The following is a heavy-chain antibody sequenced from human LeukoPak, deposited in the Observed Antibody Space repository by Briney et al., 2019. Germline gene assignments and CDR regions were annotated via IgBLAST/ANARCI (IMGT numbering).Heavy chain of an antibody. V-gene: IGHV3-21*01. CDR3: AIIASRYDFWSGPRDAFDI. CDR1: GFTFSSYS. Sequence: GGSLRLSCAASGFTFSSYSMNWVRQAPGKGLEWVSSISSSSSYIYYADSVKGRFTISRDNAKNSLYLQMSSLRAEDTAVYYCAIIASRYDFWSGPRDAFDIWGQGTMVTVSS. CDR2: ISSSSSYI. D-gene: IGHD3-3*01. J-gene: IGHJ3*02.